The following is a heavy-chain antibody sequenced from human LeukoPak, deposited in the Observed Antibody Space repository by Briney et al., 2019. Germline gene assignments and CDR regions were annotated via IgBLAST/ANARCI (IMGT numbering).Heavy chain of an antibody. CDR1: GGSIRSGSYY. V-gene: IGHV4-61*02. Sequence: SQTLSLTCTVSGGSIRSGSYYWSWIRQPAGKGLEWIGRIHAGGSTNYNPSLKSRVTISADTSKNQFSLKLSSVTAADTAVYYCAIPDYYGSFDYWGQGTLVTVSS. CDR2: IHAGGST. D-gene: IGHD3-10*01. J-gene: IGHJ4*02. CDR3: AIPDYYGSFDY.